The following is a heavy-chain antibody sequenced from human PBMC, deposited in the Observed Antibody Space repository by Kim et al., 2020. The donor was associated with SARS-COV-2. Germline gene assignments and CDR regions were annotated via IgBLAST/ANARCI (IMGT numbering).Heavy chain of an antibody. CDR1: GGSISSYY. CDR3: ARDLTAYDYVWGSYRERRAFDI. V-gene: IGHV4-59*01. Sequence: SETLSLTCTVSGGSISSYYWSWIRQPPGKGLEWIGYIYYSGSTNYNPSLKSRVTISVDTSKNQFSLKLSSVTAADTAVYYCARDLTAYDYVWGSYRERRAFDIWGQGTMVTVSS. D-gene: IGHD3-16*02. CDR2: IYYSGST. J-gene: IGHJ3*02.